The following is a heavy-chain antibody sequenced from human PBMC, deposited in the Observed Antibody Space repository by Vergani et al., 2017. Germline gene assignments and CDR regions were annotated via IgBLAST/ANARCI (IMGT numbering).Heavy chain of an antibody. CDR1: GFSFNSYW. D-gene: IGHD3-9*01. Sequence: DVHLAESGGGFFQPGGSLRLSCSASGFSFNSYWMNWVRQAPGKGLLWVSRIKSDGSITAYADSVKGRFTISRDNAQNTLYLQMNSLRVEDTGVYYCARARCIETCYMSNWLDSWGQGTLVTVSS. CDR3: ARARCIETCYMSNWLDS. CDR2: IKSDGSIT. V-gene: IGHV3-74*03. J-gene: IGHJ5*01.